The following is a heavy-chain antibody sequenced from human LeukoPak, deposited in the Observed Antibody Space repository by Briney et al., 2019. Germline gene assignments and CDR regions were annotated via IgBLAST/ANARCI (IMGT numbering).Heavy chain of an antibody. CDR2: ISDSGGTT. CDR3: ARHCSSTSCPFYY. J-gene: IGHJ4*02. V-gene: IGHV3-23*01. Sequence: GGSLRLSCAGSGFTFNNYAMSWVRQAPGNGLEWVSEISDSGGTTYYADSVKGRFTISRDNAKNTLYLQMSSLRAEDTAVYYCARHCSSTSCPFYYWGQGTLVTVSS. CDR1: GFTFNNYA. D-gene: IGHD2-2*01.